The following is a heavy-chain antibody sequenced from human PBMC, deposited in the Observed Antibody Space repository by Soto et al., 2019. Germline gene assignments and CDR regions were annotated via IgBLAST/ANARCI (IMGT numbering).Heavy chain of an antibody. J-gene: IGHJ4*02. CDR1: GESISSGGYY. V-gene: IGHV4-31*03. Sequence: QVQLQESGPGLVKPSQTLSLTCNVSGESISSGGYYWSWIRHHPGKGLEWIGYIYDSESAYYNPSLKRRVTISMDTSKKHFAMRLSSVTGADTAVYYCARASSSSSAADYWGQGTLVTVSS. CDR2: IYDSESA. D-gene: IGHD6-6*01. CDR3: ARASSSSSAADY.